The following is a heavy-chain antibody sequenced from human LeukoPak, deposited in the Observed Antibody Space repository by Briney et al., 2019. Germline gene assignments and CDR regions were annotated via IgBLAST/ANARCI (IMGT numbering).Heavy chain of an antibody. V-gene: IGHV3-23*01. D-gene: IGHD2-15*01. Sequence: GGSLRLSCAASGFTFSSSAMSWVRQAPGKGLEWVAAISNNGGYTYYADSVQGRFTISRDNSKSALCLQMNSLRAEDTAVYYCAKQLGYCSDGSCYFPYWGQGTLVTVSS. J-gene: IGHJ4*02. CDR1: GFTFSSSA. CDR3: AKQLGYCSDGSCYFPY. CDR2: ISNNGGYT.